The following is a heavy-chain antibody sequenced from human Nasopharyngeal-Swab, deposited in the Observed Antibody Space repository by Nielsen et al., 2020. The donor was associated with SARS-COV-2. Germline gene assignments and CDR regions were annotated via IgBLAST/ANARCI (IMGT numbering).Heavy chain of an antibody. Sequence: SQTLSLTCAVYCGSFSGYSCIWVRPPPRQGLVLICQFIHSGSTNYNPSLKSRVTISADTSKNQLSLKVNSVTAADTAVYYCARISGWYWLDPWGQGTLVTVSS. CDR1: CGSFSGYS. CDR3: ARISGWYWLDP. V-gene: IGHV4-34*12. CDR2: FIHSGST. J-gene: IGHJ5*02. D-gene: IGHD6-19*01.